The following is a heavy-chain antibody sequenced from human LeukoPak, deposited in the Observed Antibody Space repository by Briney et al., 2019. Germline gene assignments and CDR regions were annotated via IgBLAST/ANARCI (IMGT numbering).Heavy chain of an antibody. D-gene: IGHD1-14*01. CDR1: GYTFTSYY. CDR2: INPNNGDT. V-gene: IGHV1-2*02. CDR3: ARGVAGVYFYYCMDV. Sequence: GATVKLSCKASGYTFTSYYMHRVRQAPGQGLEWMGWINPNNGDTNYAQKFQGTVTMTSDTSISTAYMELSSLRSDDTAVYYCARGVAGVYFYYCMDVWGKGTTVTVSS. J-gene: IGHJ6*03.